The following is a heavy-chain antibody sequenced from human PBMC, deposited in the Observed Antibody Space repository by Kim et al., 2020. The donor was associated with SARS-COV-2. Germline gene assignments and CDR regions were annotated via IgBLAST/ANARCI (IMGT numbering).Heavy chain of an antibody. V-gene: IGHV4-59*01. Sequence: SRKSGVTISVGTAKNQFSLKLSSVTAADTAVYYCARSTDSIVGARGAFDIWGQGTMVTVSS. D-gene: IGHD1-26*01. J-gene: IGHJ3*02. CDR3: ARSTDSIVGARGAFDI.